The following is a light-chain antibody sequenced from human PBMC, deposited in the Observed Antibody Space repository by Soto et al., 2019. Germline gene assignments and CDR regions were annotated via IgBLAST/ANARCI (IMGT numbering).Light chain of an antibody. CDR2: DVA. CDR3: CSYAGSYTWV. Sequence: QSALTQPRPVSGSPGQPVTISCTGTSSDVGNYNYVSWYQQHPGKAPKLMIYDVAKRPSGVPDRFSGSKSGNTASLTISGLQAEDEAVYYCCSYAGSYTWVFGGGTKLTVL. CDR1: SSDVGNYNY. J-gene: IGLJ3*02. V-gene: IGLV2-11*01.